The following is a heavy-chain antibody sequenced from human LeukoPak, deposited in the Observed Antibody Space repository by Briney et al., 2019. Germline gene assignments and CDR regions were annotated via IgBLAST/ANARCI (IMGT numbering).Heavy chain of an antibody. D-gene: IGHD6-19*01. CDR3: AKAVAAFDY. CDR2: ISSFSGTI. Sequence: GGSLRLSCAASGLTFSFYSMNWVRQAPGKGLEWVSYISSFSGTINYAESVKGRFTISRDNAKNSLYLQMNSLRAEDTAVYYCAKAVAAFDYWGQGTLVTVSS. CDR1: GLTFSFYS. J-gene: IGHJ4*02. V-gene: IGHV3-48*01.